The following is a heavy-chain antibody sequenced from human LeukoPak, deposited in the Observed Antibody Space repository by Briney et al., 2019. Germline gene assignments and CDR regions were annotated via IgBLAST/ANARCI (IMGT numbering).Heavy chain of an antibody. CDR1: GGSISSSSYY. V-gene: IGHV4-39*01. J-gene: IGHJ3*02. D-gene: IGHD6-19*01. Sequence: SETLSLTFTVSGGSISSSSYYWGWIRQPPGKGLEWIGSIYYSGSTYYNPSLKSRVTISVDTSKNQFSLKLSSVTAADTAVYYCARHSHSSGWYLYAFDIWGQGTMVTVSS. CDR3: ARHSHSSGWYLYAFDI. CDR2: IYYSGST.